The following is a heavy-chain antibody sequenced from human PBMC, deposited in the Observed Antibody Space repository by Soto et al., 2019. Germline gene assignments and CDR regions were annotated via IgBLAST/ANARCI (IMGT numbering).Heavy chain of an antibody. CDR1: GYTFTSYA. V-gene: IGHV1-3*01. J-gene: IGHJ4*02. Sequence: GASVKVSCKASGYTFTSYAMHWVRQAPGQRLEWMGWINAGNGNTKYSQKFQGRVTITRDTSANTAHMELSSLRSEDTALYYCARDRAVVVGATGFFDYWGQGTLVTVSS. CDR3: ARDRAVVVGATGFFDY. CDR2: INAGNGNT. D-gene: IGHD2-15*01.